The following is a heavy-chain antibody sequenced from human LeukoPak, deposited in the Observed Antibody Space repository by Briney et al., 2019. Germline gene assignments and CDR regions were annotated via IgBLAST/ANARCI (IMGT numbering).Heavy chain of an antibody. D-gene: IGHD3-10*01. CDR1: GYTFTGYY. CDR3: ARGVTMVRGVIHYFDY. CDR2: INPNSGGT. Sequence: GASVKVSCKASGYTFTGYYMHWVRQAPGQGLEWMGWINPNSGGTNYAQKFQGRVTMTRDTSISTAYMELSRLRSDDTAVYYCARGVTMVRGVIHYFDYWGQGTLVTVSS. V-gene: IGHV1-2*02. J-gene: IGHJ4*02.